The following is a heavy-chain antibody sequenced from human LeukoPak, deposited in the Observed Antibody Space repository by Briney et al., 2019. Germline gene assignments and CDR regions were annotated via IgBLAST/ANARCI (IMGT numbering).Heavy chain of an antibody. V-gene: IGHV4-59*01. CDR3: ARVRSTSWPLPYNRFDP. Sequence: PSETLSLTCTVSGGSISSYYWSWIRQPPGKGLEWIGYIYYSGSTNYNPSLKSRVTISVDTSKNQFSLKLSSVTAADTAVYYCARVRSTSWPLPYNRFDPWGQGTLVTVSS. J-gene: IGHJ5*02. CDR2: IYYSGST. CDR1: GGSISSYY. D-gene: IGHD2-2*01.